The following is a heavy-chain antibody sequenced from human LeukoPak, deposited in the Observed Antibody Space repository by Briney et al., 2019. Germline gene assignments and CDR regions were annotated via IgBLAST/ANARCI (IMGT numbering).Heavy chain of an antibody. D-gene: IGHD2-21*02. CDR2: INPSGGST. CDR1: GYTFASYY. V-gene: IGHV1-46*01. J-gene: IGHJ4*02. CDR3: ATGVVVTAIIDY. Sequence: ASVKVSCKASGYTFASYYMHWVRQAPGQGLEWMGIINPSGGSTSYAQKFQGRVTMTRDTSTSTVYMELSSLRSEDTAVYYCATGVVVTAIIDYWGQGTLVTVSS.